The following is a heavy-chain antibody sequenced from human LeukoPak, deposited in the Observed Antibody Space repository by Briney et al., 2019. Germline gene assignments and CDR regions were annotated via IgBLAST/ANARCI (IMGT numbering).Heavy chain of an antibody. Sequence: GRSLRLSCAASGYTFSSYSMYWVLQAPGKGLEWVSSISSSSSYIYYADSVKGRFTISRDNAKNSLYLQMNSLRAEDTAVYYCARGGAPVVPAAMDFDYWGQGTLVTVSS. J-gene: IGHJ4*02. CDR1: GYTFSSYS. CDR3: ARGGAPVVPAAMDFDY. V-gene: IGHV3-21*01. CDR2: ISSSSSYI. D-gene: IGHD2-2*01.